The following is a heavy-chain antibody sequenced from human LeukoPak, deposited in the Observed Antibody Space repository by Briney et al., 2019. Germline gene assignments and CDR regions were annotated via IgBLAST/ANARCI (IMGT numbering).Heavy chain of an antibody. J-gene: IGHJ6*02. CDR1: GYTFTGYY. CDR3: YGDYLGYNYYYGMDV. Sequence: ASVKVSCKASGYTFTGYYMHWVRQAPGQGLEWMGWINPNSGGTNYAQKFQGRVTMTRDTSISTAYMELSRLRSDDTAVYYCYGDYLGYNYYYGMDVWGQGTTVTVSS. CDR2: INPNSGGT. D-gene: IGHD4-17*01. V-gene: IGHV1-2*02.